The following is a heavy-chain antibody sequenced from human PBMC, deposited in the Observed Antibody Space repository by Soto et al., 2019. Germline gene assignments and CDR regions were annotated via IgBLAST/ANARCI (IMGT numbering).Heavy chain of an antibody. D-gene: IGHD1-7*01. CDR1: GDSVSSNSAA. Sequence: SQTLSLTCAISGDSVSSNSAAWNWIRQSPSRGLEWLGRTYYRSKWYNDYAVSVKSRITINPDTSKNQFSLQLNSVTPEDTAVYYCARGEYNWNYGTTDYYYYYGMDVWGQGTTVTV. CDR2: TYYRSKWYN. CDR3: ARGEYNWNYGTTDYYYYYGMDV. J-gene: IGHJ6*02. V-gene: IGHV6-1*01.